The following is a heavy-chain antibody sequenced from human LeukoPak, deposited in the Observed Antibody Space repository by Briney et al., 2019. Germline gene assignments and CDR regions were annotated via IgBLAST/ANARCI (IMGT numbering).Heavy chain of an antibody. D-gene: IGHD3-22*01. CDR1: GYTFTDRY. CDR2: INPNSDAT. CDR3: ARAGYYFVSSIYYRAFFDY. Sequence: ASVKVSCKASGYTFTDRYIYWVRQAPGQGFEWMGWINPNSDATNSAQKFQDRVTMTGDTSISTAYMELNSLRSDDTAVYYCARAGYYFVSSIYYRAFFDYWGQGTLVTVSS. V-gene: IGHV1-2*02. J-gene: IGHJ4*02.